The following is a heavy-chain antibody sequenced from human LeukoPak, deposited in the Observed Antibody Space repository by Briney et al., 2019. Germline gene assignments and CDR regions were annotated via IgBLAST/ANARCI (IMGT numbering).Heavy chain of an antibody. CDR3: ARDRMYYYDSSGYSNWFDP. Sequence: GGSLRLSCVASGFPFNSYVVSWVRQAPGKGLEWVSAISGSGGSTYYADSVKGRFTISRDNSKNTLYLQMNSLRAEDTAVYYCARDRMYYYDSSGYSNWFDPWGQGTLVTVSS. V-gene: IGHV3-23*01. J-gene: IGHJ5*02. CDR2: ISGSGGST. D-gene: IGHD3-22*01. CDR1: GFPFNSYV.